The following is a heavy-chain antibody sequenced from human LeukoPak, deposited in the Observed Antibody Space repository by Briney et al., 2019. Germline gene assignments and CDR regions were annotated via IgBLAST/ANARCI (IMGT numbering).Heavy chain of an antibody. CDR1: GGPFSGYY. D-gene: IGHD2-2*01. CDR3: ARVKVGYCSSTSCYVSGGIDY. CDR2: IYHSGST. J-gene: IGHJ4*02. Sequence: SETLSLTCAVYGGPFSGYYWSWIRQPPGKGLEWIGYIYHSGSTYYNPSLKSRVTISVDRSKNQFSLKLSSVTAADTAVYYCARVKVGYCSSTSCYVSGGIDYWGQGTLVTVSS. V-gene: IGHV4-34*01.